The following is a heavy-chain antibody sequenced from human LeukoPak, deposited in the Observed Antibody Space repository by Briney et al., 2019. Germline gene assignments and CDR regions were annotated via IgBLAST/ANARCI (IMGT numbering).Heavy chain of an antibody. Sequence: ASETLSLTCTVSGDSLNTYYWSWVRQPPGKGLEWISYIRKNWSTSYNPSLKSRVTMSLDTSENQFSLKVTSVTAADTAVYYCARGDPYDNSGYFAYWGQGTLVTVSS. CDR1: GDSLNTYY. CDR3: ARGDPYDNSGYFAY. J-gene: IGHJ4*02. D-gene: IGHD3-22*01. V-gene: IGHV4-59*01. CDR2: IRKNWST.